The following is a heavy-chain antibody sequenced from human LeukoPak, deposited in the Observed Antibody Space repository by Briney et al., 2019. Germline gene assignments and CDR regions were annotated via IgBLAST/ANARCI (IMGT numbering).Heavy chain of an antibody. J-gene: IGHJ4*02. CDR3: ARAGAGNYHWDY. Sequence: GESLKISCKDSGYSFTNYWIGWVRRMPGKGLGWMGIIHPADSDTRYSPSFQGQVTISADKSISTAYLQWSSLKASDTAMYYCARAGAGNYHWDYWGQGTLVTVSS. CDR1: GYSFTNYW. CDR2: IHPADSDT. V-gene: IGHV5-51*01. D-gene: IGHD1-7*01.